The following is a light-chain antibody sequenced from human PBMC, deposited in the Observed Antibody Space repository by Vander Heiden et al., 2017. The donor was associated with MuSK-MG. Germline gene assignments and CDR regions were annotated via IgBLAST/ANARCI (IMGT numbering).Light chain of an antibody. CDR3: QQSDVWPYT. CDR1: QRAGSS. Sequence: EIAMTQSPATLSLSPCEGPTLSCRPSQRAGSSLAWYQQKPGQAPRLLIYGASTRATGVPARFSGSGSETEFTLTISSLQSEDFAVYYCQQSDVWPYTFGQGTKLEIK. J-gene: IGKJ2*01. V-gene: IGKV3-15*01. CDR2: GAS.